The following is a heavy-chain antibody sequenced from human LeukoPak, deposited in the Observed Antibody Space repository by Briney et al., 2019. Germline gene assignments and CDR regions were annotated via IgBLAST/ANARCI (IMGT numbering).Heavy chain of an antibody. V-gene: IGHV1-46*01. D-gene: IGHD5-18*01. CDR3: ARVDTVNYYYYMGV. CDR1: GYTFTSYY. J-gene: IGHJ6*03. CDR2: INPSGGST. Sequence: GASVKVSCKASGYTFTSYYMHWVRQAPGQGLEWMGIINPSGGSTSYAQKFQGRVTMTRDMSTSTVYMELSSLISDDTAVYYCARVDTVNYYYYMGVWGKGTPVTVSS.